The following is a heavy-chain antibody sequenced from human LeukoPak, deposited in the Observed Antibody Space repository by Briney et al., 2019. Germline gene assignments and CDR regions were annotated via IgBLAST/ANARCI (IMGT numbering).Heavy chain of an antibody. CDR1: GGSISSYY. CDR3: ARVSRYHDLRESFYFDS. J-gene: IGHJ4*02. D-gene: IGHD3-22*01. V-gene: IGHV4-4*07. CDR2: IYSTGST. Sequence: SETLSLTCTVSGGSISSYYWSWIRQPAGKGLEWIGRIYSTGSTNYNPSLKSRLTMSLDTSQNQFSLELISVTAADTAVYHCARVSRYHDLRESFYFDSWGQGALVSVSS.